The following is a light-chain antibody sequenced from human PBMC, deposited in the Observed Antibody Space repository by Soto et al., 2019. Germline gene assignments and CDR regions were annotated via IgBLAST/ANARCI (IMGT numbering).Light chain of an antibody. CDR1: QGISSY. J-gene: IGKJ2*01. CDR2: AAS. Sequence: AIRMTQSPSSLSASTGDRFTITCRARQGISSYLAWYQQKPGNAPKLLIYAASTLQSGVPSRFSGSGSGTDFTLTISCLQSEDFATYYCQQYYSYPPTFGQGTKLEIK. CDR3: QQYYSYPPT. V-gene: IGKV1-8*01.